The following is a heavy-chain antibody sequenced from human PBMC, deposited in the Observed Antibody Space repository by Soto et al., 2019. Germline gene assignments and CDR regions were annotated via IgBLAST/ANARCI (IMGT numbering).Heavy chain of an antibody. V-gene: IGHV4-59*01. J-gene: IGHJ4*02. CDR1: GGSISSYY. Sequence: SETLSLTCTVSGGSISSYYWSWIRQPPGKGLEWIGYIYYSGSTNYNPSLKSRVTISTDTSKNQFSLKLSSVTAADTAVYYCARGQGLQGTYYFDYWGQGTLVTVSS. CDR2: IYYSGST. CDR3: ARGQGLQGTYYFDY. D-gene: IGHD4-4*01.